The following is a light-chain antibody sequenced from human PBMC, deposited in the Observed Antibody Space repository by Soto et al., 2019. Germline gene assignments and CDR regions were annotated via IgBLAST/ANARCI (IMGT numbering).Light chain of an antibody. CDR2: DAS. V-gene: IGKV1-5*01. J-gene: IGKJ4*01. Sequence: DIQMTQSPSTLSASVGDRVTVTCLASQSISSWLAWYQQKPGKAPKLLIYDASSLESGVPSRFSGSGSGTEFTLTISSLQPDDFATYYCQQYNSYPLTFGGGTKVEIK. CDR3: QQYNSYPLT. CDR1: QSISSW.